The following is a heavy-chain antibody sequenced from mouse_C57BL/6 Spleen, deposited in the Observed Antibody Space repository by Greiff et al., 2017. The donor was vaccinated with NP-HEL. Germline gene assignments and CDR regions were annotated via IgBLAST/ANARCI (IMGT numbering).Heavy chain of an antibody. Sequence: QVQLKQPGAELVKPGASVKLSCKASGYTFTSYWMHWVKQRPGQGLEWIGMIHPNSGSTNYNEKFKSKATLTVDKSSSTAYMQLSSLTSEDSAVYYCARPLYDYEGGYYAMDYWGQGTSVTVSS. CDR3: ARPLYDYEGGYYAMDY. CDR1: GYTFTSYW. J-gene: IGHJ4*01. CDR2: IHPNSGST. D-gene: IGHD2-4*01. V-gene: IGHV1-64*01.